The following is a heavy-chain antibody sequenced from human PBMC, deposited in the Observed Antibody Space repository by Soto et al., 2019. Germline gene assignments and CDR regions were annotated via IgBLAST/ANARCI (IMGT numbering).Heavy chain of an antibody. CDR3: ASGLASGDY. CDR1: GYTLTSFY. V-gene: IGHV1-46*03. Sequence: QVQLVQPGAEVKKPGASVKLSCKASGYTLTSFYIHWVRQAPGQGLEWMGIIKPNGGSTNYAHNFQGRVTMTRDTSTSTVYMDLSSLRSEDTAVYYCASGLASGDYWGQGTLVTVSS. J-gene: IGHJ4*02. D-gene: IGHD6-6*01. CDR2: IKPNGGST.